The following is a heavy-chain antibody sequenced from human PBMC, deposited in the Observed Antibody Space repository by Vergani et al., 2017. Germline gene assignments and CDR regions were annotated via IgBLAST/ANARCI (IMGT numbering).Heavy chain of an antibody. J-gene: IGHJ2*01. CDR3: AGHWLKDWYFDL. D-gene: IGHD6-19*01. V-gene: IGHV4-61*02. CDR2: IYTSVST. Sequence: QVQLQEPGPGLVKPSQTLSLTCTVSGGPTSSGSYYWSWIRQPAGKGLEWIGRIYTSVSTNYNPSLKSRVTISVDTSKYQFSLKLSSVTAADTAVYYCAGHWLKDWYFDLWGRGTLVTVSS. CDR1: GGPTSSGSYY.